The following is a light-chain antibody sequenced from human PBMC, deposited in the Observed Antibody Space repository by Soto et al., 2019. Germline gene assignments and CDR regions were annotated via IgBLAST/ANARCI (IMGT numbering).Light chain of an antibody. J-gene: IGLJ2*01. V-gene: IGLV1-40*01. CDR1: SSNIGAGHV. CDR2: GSS. Sequence: QSVLTQPPSVSGAPVQRVTISCTGSSSNIGAGHVVHWYQQFPGRAPNLLIYGSSNRPSGVPDRFSGSKSGTSASLAITGLQAEDEADYYCQSYDNGLSASVFGGGTKVTVL. CDR3: QSYDNGLSASV.